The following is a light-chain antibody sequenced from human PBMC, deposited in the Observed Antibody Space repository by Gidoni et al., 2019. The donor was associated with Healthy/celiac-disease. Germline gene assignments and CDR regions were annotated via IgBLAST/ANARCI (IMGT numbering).Light chain of an antibody. J-gene: IGKJ3*01. Sequence: EIVLTQSPCTLSLSPGERATLSCRASQSVSSSYFSWYQQKPGQAPRLLIYGASSRATGIPDRFSGSGSGTDFTLTISRLEPEDYAVNYCQQYGSSREFTFGPGTKVDIK. V-gene: IGKV3-20*01. CDR3: QQYGSSREFT. CDR2: GAS. CDR1: QSVSSSY.